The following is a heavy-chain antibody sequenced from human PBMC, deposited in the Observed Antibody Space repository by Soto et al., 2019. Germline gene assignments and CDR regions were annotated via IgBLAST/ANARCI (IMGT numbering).Heavy chain of an antibody. D-gene: IGHD2-15*01. V-gene: IGHV5-51*01. J-gene: IGHJ4*02. CDR3: ARPRCSGGSCYPGLDDY. CDR1: GYSFTSYW. CDR2: IYPGDSDT. Sequence: PGESLKISCKGSGYSFTSYWIGWVRQMPGKGLEWMGIIYPGDSDTRYSPSFQGQVTISADKSISTAYLQWSSLKASDTAMYYCARPRCSGGSCYPGLDDYWGQGTLVTVSS.